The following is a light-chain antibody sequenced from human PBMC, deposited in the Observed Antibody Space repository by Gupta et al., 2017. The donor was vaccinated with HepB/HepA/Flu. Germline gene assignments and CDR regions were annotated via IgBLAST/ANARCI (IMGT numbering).Light chain of an antibody. CDR1: HDIKTF. CDR3: QQYDHLPYT. J-gene: IGKJ2*01. CDR2: GAS. V-gene: IGKV1-33*01. Sequence: IHMPQPPSSLSSSVGDRVTITCQATHDIKTFLNWFQQKSGKAPRLLIYGASNLESGVPPRFSGSGSGTQFSLTITNLQPEDVASYVCQQYDHLPYTFGQGT.